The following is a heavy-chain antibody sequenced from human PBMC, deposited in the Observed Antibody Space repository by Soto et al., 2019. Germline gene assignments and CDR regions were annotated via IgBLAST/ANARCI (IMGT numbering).Heavy chain of an antibody. Sequence: YGPTLVNPTQTRTLTCVFSGFSLNTGGVTVGWIRQPPGKALEWVALIYWDDGKRYSPSLKSRLTIPKETSRNQVVLTMTNVDPEDTATYFCAQSPAPRVSFQHCCEGILVTV. V-gene: IGHV2-5*02. J-gene: IGHJ1*01. CDR2: IYWDDGK. CDR3: AQSPAPRVSFQH. D-gene: IGHD3-10*01. CDR1: GFSLNTGGVT.